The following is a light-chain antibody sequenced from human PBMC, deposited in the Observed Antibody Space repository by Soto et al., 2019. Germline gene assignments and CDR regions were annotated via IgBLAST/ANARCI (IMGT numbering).Light chain of an antibody. CDR2: KAS. CDR1: QTISSW. CDR3: QHYNSYSEA. Sequence: DIQMTQSPSTLSGSVGDRVTITCRASQTISSWLAWYQQKPGKAPKLLIYKASTLKSGVPSRFSGSGSGTEFTLTISSLQPDDFATYHCQHYNSYSEAFGQGTMVDVK. J-gene: IGKJ1*01. V-gene: IGKV1-5*03.